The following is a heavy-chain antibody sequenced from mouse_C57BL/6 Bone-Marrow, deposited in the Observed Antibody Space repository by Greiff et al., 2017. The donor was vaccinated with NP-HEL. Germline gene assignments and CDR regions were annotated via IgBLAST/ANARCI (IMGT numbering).Heavy chain of an antibody. J-gene: IGHJ2*01. Sequence: EVQLQQSGPELVKPGASVKISCKASGYTFTDYYMNWVKQSHGKSLEWIGDINPNNGGTSYNQKFKGKATLTVDKSSSTAYMELRSLTSEDSAVYYCARGLITTVGDWGQGTTLTVSS. CDR1: GYTFTDYY. CDR3: ARGLITTVGD. CDR2: INPNNGGT. V-gene: IGHV1-26*01. D-gene: IGHD1-1*01.